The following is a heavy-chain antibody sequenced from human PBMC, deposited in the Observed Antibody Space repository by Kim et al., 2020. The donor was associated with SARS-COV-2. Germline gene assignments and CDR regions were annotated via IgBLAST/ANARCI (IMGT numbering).Heavy chain of an antibody. CDR1: GYTFTDYA. D-gene: IGHD3-10*01. Sequence: ASVKVSCKASGYTFTDYAMNWVRQAPGQGLEWMGWINTKTGNPTYDQAFTGRFVFSLDTSVSTAYLQISSLKPEDSAVYYCARVTRITMVRDIIGGYYLDFWGQGPLVSV. CDR3: ARVTRITMVRDIIGGYYLDF. J-gene: IGHJ4*02. V-gene: IGHV7-4-1*02. CDR2: INTKTGNP.